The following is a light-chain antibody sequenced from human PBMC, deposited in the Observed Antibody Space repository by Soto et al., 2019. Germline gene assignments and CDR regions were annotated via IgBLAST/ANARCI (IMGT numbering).Light chain of an antibody. CDR3: SSYAGNNIYV. V-gene: IGLV2-8*01. Sequence: QSALTQSPSASGSPGQSVTISCTGTSSDIGGYDSVSWYQQHPGKAPKVMIYDVSKRPSGVPDRFSGSKSGNTASLTVSALQAEDEADYYCSSYAGNNIYVFGAGTKVTVL. CDR1: SSDIGGYDS. CDR2: DVS. J-gene: IGLJ1*01.